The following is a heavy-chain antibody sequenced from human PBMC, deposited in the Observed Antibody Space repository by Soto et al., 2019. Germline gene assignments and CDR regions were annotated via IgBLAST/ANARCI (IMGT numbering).Heavy chain of an antibody. CDR3: EGADSGWDRTLDF. CDR1: GGSISSYY. CDR2: IYYSGST. Sequence: QVQLQESGPGLVKPSETLSLTCTVSGGSISSYYWSWIRQPPGKGLEWIGYIYYSGSTNYNPSLKSRVHTSVDTSKNQFSLKLSSVTAADTAVYYGEGADSGWDRTLDFWGQGTLVTVSS. V-gene: IGHV4-59*08. J-gene: IGHJ4*02. D-gene: IGHD6-19*01.